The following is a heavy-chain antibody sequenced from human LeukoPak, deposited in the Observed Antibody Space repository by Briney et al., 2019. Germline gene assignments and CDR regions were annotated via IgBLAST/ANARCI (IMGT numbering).Heavy chain of an antibody. CDR1: GDSVSSSNYY. CDR3: ARDSSGYYWFDP. D-gene: IGHD3-22*01. Sequence: SETLSLTCAVSGDSVSSSNYYWSWIRQPPGKGLEWIGYIYYGGNTNYNPSLQSRVTISVDTSKSQFSLKLSSVTAADTAVYYCARDSSGYYWFDPWGQGTLVTVSS. J-gene: IGHJ5*02. V-gene: IGHV4-61*01. CDR2: IYYGGNT.